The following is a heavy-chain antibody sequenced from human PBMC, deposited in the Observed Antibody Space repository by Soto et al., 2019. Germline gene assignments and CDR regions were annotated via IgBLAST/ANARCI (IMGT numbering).Heavy chain of an antibody. D-gene: IGHD3-3*01. Sequence: PGGSLRLSCAASGFTFSSYAMSWVRQAPGKGLEWVSAISGSGGSTYYADSVKGRFTISRDNSKNTLYLQMNSLRAEDTAVYYCAKDPTLTILPPIFGVVIHGMDVWGQGTTVTVSS. CDR2: ISGSGGST. V-gene: IGHV3-23*01. J-gene: IGHJ6*02. CDR1: GFTFSSYA. CDR3: AKDPTLTILPPIFGVVIHGMDV.